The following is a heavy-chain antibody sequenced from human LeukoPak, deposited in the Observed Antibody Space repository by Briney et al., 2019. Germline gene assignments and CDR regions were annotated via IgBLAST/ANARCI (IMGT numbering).Heavy chain of an antibody. CDR2: MNPNSGNT. CDR1: GYTFTSYD. J-gene: IGHJ4*02. D-gene: IGHD4-23*01. V-gene: IGHV1-8*01. Sequence: GASVKVSCKASGYTFTSYDINWVRQATGQGLEWMGWMNPNSGNTGYAQKFQGRVTITADKSTSTAYMELSSLRSEDTAVYYCARSGYGGLHDYWGQGTLVTVSS. CDR3: ARSGYGGLHDY.